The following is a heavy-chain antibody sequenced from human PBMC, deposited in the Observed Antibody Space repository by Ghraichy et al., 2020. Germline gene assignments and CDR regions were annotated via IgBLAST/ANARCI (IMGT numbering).Heavy chain of an antibody. V-gene: IGHV4-59*08. D-gene: IGHD3-10*01. J-gene: IGHJ5*02. CDR1: GGSISSHY. Sequence: ESLNISCTVSGGSISSHYWSWIRQPPGKGLEWIGSIYYSGSTNYNPSLKSRVTISVDTSKNQFSLKLSSVTAADTAVYYCARGYASGSYSDWFDPWGQGTLVTVSS. CDR3: ARGYASGSYSDWFDP. CDR2: IYYSGST.